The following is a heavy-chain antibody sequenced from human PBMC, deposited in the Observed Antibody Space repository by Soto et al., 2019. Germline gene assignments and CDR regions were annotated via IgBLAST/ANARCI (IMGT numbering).Heavy chain of an antibody. CDR3: ERCTVTHYLDY. V-gene: IGHV4-59*01. CDR1: GGSISSYY. CDR2: IYYSGST. J-gene: IGHJ4*02. Sequence: PSETLSLTCTVSGGSISSYYWSWIRQPPGKGLEWIGYIYYSGSTNYNPSLKSRVTISVDTSKNQFSLKLSSVTAADTAVYYCERCTVTHYLDYWGQGTLVTVSS. D-gene: IGHD4-17*01.